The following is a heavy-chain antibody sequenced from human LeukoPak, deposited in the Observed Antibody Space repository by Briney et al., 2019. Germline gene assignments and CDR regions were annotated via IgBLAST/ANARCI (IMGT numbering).Heavy chain of an antibody. J-gene: IGHJ4*02. CDR2: IYSSGST. V-gene: IGHV4-59*08. CDR3: ARHDYDSSGYYRSPTFDY. CDR1: GGSISTYY. D-gene: IGHD3-22*01. Sequence: SETLTLTCVVSGGSISTYYWSWIRQPPGKGLEWIGYIYSSGSTNCNPSLKSRVSISVDTSKNQFSLKLSSVTAADTAVYYCARHDYDSSGYYRSPTFDYWGQGTLVTVSS.